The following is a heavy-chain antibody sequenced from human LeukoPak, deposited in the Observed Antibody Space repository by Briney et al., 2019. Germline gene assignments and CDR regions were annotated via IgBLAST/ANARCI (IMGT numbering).Heavy chain of an antibody. CDR1: GFTFSTYA. D-gene: IGHD5-12*01. V-gene: IGHV3-30*04. CDR2: ISYDGNYK. J-gene: IGHJ4*02. CDR3: TKVMDRDIVATIRLGSQYYFDY. Sequence: GRSLRLSCAASGFTFSTYAIHWVRQAPGKGLEWVAVISYDGNYKYYADSVKGRFTISRDNSKNTLYLQLNSLRAEDTAVYYCTKVMDRDIVATIRLGSQYYFDYWGQGTLVTVSS.